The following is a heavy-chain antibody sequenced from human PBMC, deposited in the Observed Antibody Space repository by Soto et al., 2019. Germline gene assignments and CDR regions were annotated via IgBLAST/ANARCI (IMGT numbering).Heavy chain of an antibody. Sequence: QVQLVQSGSEVKKPGSSVKVSCKASGGTFSDYTMSWLRQAPGRGLEWMGWINPNGGGTKYAQKFQGRVTMTRDTSINTAYMELTRLTSDDTAVYYCARAVHTMIQGVRFRVDQWGQGTLVTVSS. CDR2: INPNGGGT. D-gene: IGHD3-10*01. J-gene: IGHJ4*02. V-gene: IGHV1-2*02. CDR1: GGTFSDYT. CDR3: ARAVHTMIQGVRFRVDQ.